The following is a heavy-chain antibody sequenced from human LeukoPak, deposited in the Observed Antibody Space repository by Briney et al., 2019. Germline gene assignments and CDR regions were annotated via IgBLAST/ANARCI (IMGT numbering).Heavy chain of an antibody. D-gene: IGHD3-22*01. Sequence: ASVKVSCKASGYTFCSYGVTWVRQAPGQGLEWMGWISPNNGDIVYAQKFQGRVTLTIETSTTTASMEVRSLRSDDTAMYYCARHPISITMIVVVFDYWGQGTLVTVSS. J-gene: IGHJ4*02. CDR1: GYTFCSYG. CDR3: ARHPISITMIVVVFDY. V-gene: IGHV1-18*01. CDR2: ISPNNGDI.